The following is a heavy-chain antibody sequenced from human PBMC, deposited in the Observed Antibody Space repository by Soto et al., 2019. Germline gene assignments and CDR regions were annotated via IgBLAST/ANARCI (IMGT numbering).Heavy chain of an antibody. D-gene: IGHD4-17*01. J-gene: IGHJ6*02. V-gene: IGHV1-3*05. CDR3: ARGTTVTALDYYYGMDV. CDR1: GYTFTSYA. Sequence: QVQLVQSGAEEKKPGASVKVSCKASGYTFTSYAMHWVRQAPGQRLEWMGWINAGNGNTKYSQKFQGRVTITRDTSASTAYMELGSLRSEDTAVYYCARGTTVTALDYYYGMDVWGQGTTVTVSS. CDR2: INAGNGNT.